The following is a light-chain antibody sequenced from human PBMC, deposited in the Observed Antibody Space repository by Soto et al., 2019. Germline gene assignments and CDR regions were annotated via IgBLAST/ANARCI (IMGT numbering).Light chain of an antibody. V-gene: IGKV1-5*03. CDR2: KAS. CDR3: QQYNSYPT. CDR1: QSISSW. J-gene: IGKJ1*01. Sequence: DIQMTQSPSTLSASVGDRVTITCRASQSISSWLAWYQQNPGKAPKLLIYKASSLEGGVPSRFSGSGSGTEFPLTISSLQPDDFGDYYCQQYNSYPTFGQGTKVEIK.